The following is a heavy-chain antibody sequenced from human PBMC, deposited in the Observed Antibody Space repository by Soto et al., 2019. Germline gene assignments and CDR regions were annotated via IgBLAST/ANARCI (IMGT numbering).Heavy chain of an antibody. V-gene: IGHV1-69*12. J-gene: IGHJ3*02. CDR3: ARDHSYGDYPAFDI. Sequence: QVQLVQSGAEVKKPGSSVKVSCKASGGTFSSYAISWVRQAPGQGLEWMGGIIPIFGTANYAQKFQGRVTXXAXEXXSTAYTELSSLRSEDTAVDYCARDHSYGDYPAFDIWGQGTMVTVST. CDR2: IIPIFGTA. D-gene: IGHD4-17*01. CDR1: GGTFSSYA.